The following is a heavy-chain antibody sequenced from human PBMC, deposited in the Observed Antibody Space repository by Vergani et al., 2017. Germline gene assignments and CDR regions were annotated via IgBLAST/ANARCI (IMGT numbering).Heavy chain of an antibody. V-gene: IGHV3-9*01. Sequence: EVQLVESGGGLVQPGRSLRLSCAASGFTFDDYAMHWVRQAPGKGLGWVSGISWNSGSIGYADSVKGRFTISRDNAKNSLYLQMNSLRAEDTAVYYCASSGYLGWFDPWGQGTLVTVSS. CDR2: ISWNSGSI. CDR3: ASSGYLGWFDP. D-gene: IGHD2-15*01. CDR1: GFTFDDYA. J-gene: IGHJ5*02.